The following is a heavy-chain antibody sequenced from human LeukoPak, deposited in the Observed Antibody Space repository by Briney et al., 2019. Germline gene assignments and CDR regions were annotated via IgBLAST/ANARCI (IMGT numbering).Heavy chain of an antibody. Sequence: PGGSLRLSCAASGFTFDDYAMHWVRQAPGKGLEWVSGISWNSGSIGYADSVKGRFTISRDNAKNSLYLQMNSLRAEDTALYYCAKATVTTKRYYYYMDVWGKGTTVTVSS. CDR3: AKATVTTKRYYYYMDV. J-gene: IGHJ6*03. CDR1: GFTFDDYA. CDR2: ISWNSGSI. V-gene: IGHV3-9*01. D-gene: IGHD4-17*01.